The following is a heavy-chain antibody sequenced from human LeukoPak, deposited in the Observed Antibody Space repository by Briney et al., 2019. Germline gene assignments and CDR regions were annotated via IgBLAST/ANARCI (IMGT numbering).Heavy chain of an antibody. V-gene: IGHV3-23*01. CDR2: ISGSGGST. J-gene: IGHJ2*01. CDR1: GFTFSSYA. Sequence: PGGSLRLSCAASGFTFSSYAMSWVRQAPGKGLEWVSAISGSGGSTYYADSVKGRFTISRDNSKNTLYLQMNSLRAEDTAVYYCAKERHDYGDYFEGLMGWYFDLWGRGTLVTVSS. D-gene: IGHD4-17*01. CDR3: AKERHDYGDYFEGLMGWYFDL.